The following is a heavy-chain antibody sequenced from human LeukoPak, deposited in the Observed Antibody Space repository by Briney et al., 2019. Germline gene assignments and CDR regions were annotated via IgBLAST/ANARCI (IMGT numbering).Heavy chain of an antibody. J-gene: IGHJ5*02. V-gene: IGHV1-18*04. CDR3: ARAKRKSMVRGVIIEGNWFDP. D-gene: IGHD3-10*01. Sequence: ASVKLSCKSSGYTFTSYGISWVRQAPAQGLEWMGGISAYNGNTNYAQKLQGRVTMTTDTSTSTAYMELRSLRSDDTAVYYCARAKRKSMVRGVIIEGNWFDPWGQGTLVTVSS. CDR2: ISAYNGNT. CDR1: GYTFTSYG.